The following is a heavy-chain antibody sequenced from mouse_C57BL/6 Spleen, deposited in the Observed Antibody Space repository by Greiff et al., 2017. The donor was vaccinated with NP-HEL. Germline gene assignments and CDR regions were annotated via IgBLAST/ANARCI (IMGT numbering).Heavy chain of an antibody. CDR1: GFTFSDYY. V-gene: IGHV5-16*01. J-gene: IGHJ2*01. Sequence: EVMLVESEGGLVQPGSSMKLSCTASGFTFSDYYMAWVRQVPEKGLEWVANINYDGSSTYYLDSLKSRFIISRDNAKNILYLQMSSLKSEDTATYYCARDYSSLGFDYWGQGTTLTVSS. CDR3: ARDYSSLGFDY. CDR2: INYDGSST. D-gene: IGHD1-1*01.